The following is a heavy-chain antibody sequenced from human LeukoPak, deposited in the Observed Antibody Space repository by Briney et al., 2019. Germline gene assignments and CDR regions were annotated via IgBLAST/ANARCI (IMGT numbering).Heavy chain of an antibody. D-gene: IGHD4-11*01. V-gene: IGHV4-59*08. CDR2: MYYSGIT. CDR3: ARQASMTTVTTSWFDP. J-gene: IGHJ5*02. CDR1: GDSISSHY. Sequence: SETLSLTCTVSGDSISSHYWSWIRQPPGKGLEWIGYMYYSGITNYNPSLKSRVTISADTSKNQFSLKLSSVTAADTAVYYCARQASMTTVTTSWFDPWGQGTLVTVSS.